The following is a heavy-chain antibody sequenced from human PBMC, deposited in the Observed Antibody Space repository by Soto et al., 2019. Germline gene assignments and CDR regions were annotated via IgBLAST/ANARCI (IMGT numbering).Heavy chain of an antibody. CDR1: GGTFSSYA. J-gene: IGHJ4*02. CDR3: ASCGSRYSPDY. V-gene: IGHV1-69*06. CDR2: IIPIFGTA. Sequence: SVKVSCKASGGTFSSYAISWVRQAPGQGLEWMGGIIPIFGTANYAQKFQGRVTITADKSTSTAYMELSSLRSEDAAVYYCASCGSRYSPDYWGQGTLVTVSS. D-gene: IGHD2-15*01.